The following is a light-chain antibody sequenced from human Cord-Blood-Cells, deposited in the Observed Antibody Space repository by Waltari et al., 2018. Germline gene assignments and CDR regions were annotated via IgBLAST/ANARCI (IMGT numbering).Light chain of an antibody. CDR3: QQSYSTPPLT. J-gene: IGKJ4*01. CDR1: QSISSY. V-gene: IGKV1-39*01. CDR2: AAS. Sequence: DIQMTHSPSSLSASVGDRVIITCRASQSISSYLNWYQQKPGKAPKLLIYAASSLQSGVPSRFSGSGSGTDFTLTISSLQPEDFATYYCQQSYSTPPLTFGGGTKVEIK.